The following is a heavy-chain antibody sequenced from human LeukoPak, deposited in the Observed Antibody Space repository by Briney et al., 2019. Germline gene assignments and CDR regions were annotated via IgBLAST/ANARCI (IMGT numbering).Heavy chain of an antibody. Sequence: SVKVSCKASGGTFSSYAISWVRQAPGQGLEWMGGIIPIFGTANYAQKFQGRVTITADESTSTAYMELSSLRSEDTAVYYCARDQFGGDCYSLWGQGTLVTVSS. CDR3: ARDQFGGDCYSL. CDR1: GGTFSSYA. D-gene: IGHD2-21*02. J-gene: IGHJ4*02. V-gene: IGHV1-69*01. CDR2: IIPIFGTA.